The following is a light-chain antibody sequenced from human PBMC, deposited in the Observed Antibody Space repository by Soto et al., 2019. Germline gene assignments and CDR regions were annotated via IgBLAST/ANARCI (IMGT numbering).Light chain of an antibody. V-gene: IGKV1-39*01. CDR2: VAS. CDR3: QQSYSTPPT. CDR1: QSISSY. Sequence: DIQMTQSPSSLSASVGDRVTITCRASQSISSYLNWYQQKPGKAPKVLIYVASSLQSGVPSRFSGSGSGTDFTLTFSSLQPEDFATYYCQQSYSTPPTFGGGTKVDIK. J-gene: IGKJ4*01.